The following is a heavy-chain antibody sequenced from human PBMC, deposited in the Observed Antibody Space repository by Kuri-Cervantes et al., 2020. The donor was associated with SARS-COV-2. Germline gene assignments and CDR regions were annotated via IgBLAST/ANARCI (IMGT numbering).Heavy chain of an antibody. Sequence: EGSLRLSCAASGFTFSSYGMHWVRQAPGKGLEWVSVIWYDRSNKYYADSVKGRFTISRDNSKNTLYLQMNSLRAEDTAVYYCARDECISTSCYRGKYYYYGMDVWGQGTTVTVSS. CDR1: GFTFSSYG. V-gene: IGHV3-33*08. J-gene: IGHJ6*02. D-gene: IGHD2-2*01. CDR3: ARDECISTSCYRGKYYYYGMDV. CDR2: IWYDRSNK.